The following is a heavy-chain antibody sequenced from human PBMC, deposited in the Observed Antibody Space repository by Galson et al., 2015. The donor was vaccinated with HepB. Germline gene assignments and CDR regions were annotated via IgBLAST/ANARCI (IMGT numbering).Heavy chain of an antibody. V-gene: IGHV1-69*04. CDR3: ARAGYGDSPSS. J-gene: IGHJ5*02. D-gene: IGHD4-17*01. Sequence: SVKVSCKASGYTFTSYYMHWVRQAPGQGLEWMGRIIPILGIANYAQKFQGRVTITADKSTSTAYMELSSLRSEDTAVYYCARAGYGDSPSSWGQGTLVTVSS. CDR2: IIPILGIA. CDR1: GYTFTSYY.